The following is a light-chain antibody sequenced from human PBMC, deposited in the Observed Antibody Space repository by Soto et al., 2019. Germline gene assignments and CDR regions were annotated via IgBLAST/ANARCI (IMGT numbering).Light chain of an antibody. Sequence: DIQMTQSPSTLSASVGDRVTITCRASQSISSWLAWYQQKPGKAPKLLIYDASNLESGVPSRFSGSGSGTEFTLTISSLQPDDVATYYCQQYNSYWTFGQGTKVEIK. CDR3: QQYNSYWT. V-gene: IGKV1-5*01. J-gene: IGKJ1*01. CDR2: DAS. CDR1: QSISSW.